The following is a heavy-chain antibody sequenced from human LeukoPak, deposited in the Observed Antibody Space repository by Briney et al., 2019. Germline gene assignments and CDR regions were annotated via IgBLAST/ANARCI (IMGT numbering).Heavy chain of an antibody. CDR1: GYTFTSYD. Sequence: ASVKVSCKASGYTFTSYDINWVRQATGQGLEWMGWMNPNSGNTGYAQKFQGRVSFSSDTSIRTAYMELSSLRSDDTAVYYCARYGSNTHFDNWGQGTLVTVSS. J-gene: IGHJ4*02. V-gene: IGHV1-8*03. CDR3: ARYGSNTHFDN. D-gene: IGHD4-11*01. CDR2: MNPNSGNT.